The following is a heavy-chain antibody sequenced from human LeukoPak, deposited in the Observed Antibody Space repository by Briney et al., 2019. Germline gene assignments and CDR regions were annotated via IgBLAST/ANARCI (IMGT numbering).Heavy chain of an antibody. D-gene: IGHD4-11*01. V-gene: IGHV3-21*01. CDR3: ARDRSNSRDLDN. CDR2: IGSSTTSHI. Sequence: GGSLRLSCAASGFTFSGYSMTWVRQAPGKGLEWLSCIGSSTTSHIYYADSVKGRFTISRDNAKNSLYPQMNGLRPEDTAVYYCARDRSNSRDLDNWGQGTLVTVSS. J-gene: IGHJ4*02. CDR1: GFTFSGYS.